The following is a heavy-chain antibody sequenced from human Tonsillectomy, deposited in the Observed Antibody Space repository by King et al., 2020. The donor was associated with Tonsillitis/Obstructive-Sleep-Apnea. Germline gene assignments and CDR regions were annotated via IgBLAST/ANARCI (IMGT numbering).Heavy chain of an antibody. CDR1: GYSFTSYW. Sequence: VQLVESGAEVKKPGESLKISCKGSGYSFTSYWIGWVRQMPGKGLEWMGIIYPGDSDTRYSPSFQVQVTISADNSISTAYLQWSSLKASDTAMYYCARQAYCSSTSCPMTHWGQGTLVTVSS. D-gene: IGHD2-2*01. CDR3: ARQAYCSSTSCPMTH. V-gene: IGHV5-51*01. J-gene: IGHJ4*02. CDR2: IYPGDSDT.